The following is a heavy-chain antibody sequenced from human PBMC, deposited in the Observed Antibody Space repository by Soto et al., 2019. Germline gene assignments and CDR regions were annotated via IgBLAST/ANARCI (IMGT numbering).Heavy chain of an antibody. CDR2: ISAYNGNT. Sequence: ASVKVSCKASGYTFTSYGISWVRQAPGQGLEWMGWISAYNGNTNYAQKLQGRVTMTTDTSTGTAYMELRSLRSDDTAVYYCARDYAQRYFDWLGYYYMDVWGKGTTVTVSS. D-gene: IGHD3-9*01. J-gene: IGHJ6*03. V-gene: IGHV1-18*01. CDR3: ARDYAQRYFDWLGYYYMDV. CDR1: GYTFTSYG.